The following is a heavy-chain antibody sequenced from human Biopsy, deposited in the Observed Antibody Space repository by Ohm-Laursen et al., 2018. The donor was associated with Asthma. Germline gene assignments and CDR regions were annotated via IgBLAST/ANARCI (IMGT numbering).Heavy chain of an antibody. D-gene: IGHD3-22*01. Sequence: LSLTCAASGFAVSRDHMFWVRQAPGKGLEWVSVIYSGGTSHTADSVRGRFTISRDYSKNTLYLQMHSLRAEDTAVYYCARGDSSNWSHYYFDYWGQGTLVTVSS. J-gene: IGHJ4*02. V-gene: IGHV3-53*01. CDR2: IYSGGTS. CDR3: ARGDSSNWSHYYFDY. CDR1: GFAVSRDH.